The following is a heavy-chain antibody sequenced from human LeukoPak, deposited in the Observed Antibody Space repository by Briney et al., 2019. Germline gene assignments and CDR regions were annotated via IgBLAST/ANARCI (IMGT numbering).Heavy chain of an antibody. D-gene: IGHD4-17*01. CDR3: ARDSKWWYGDYASHFDY. CDR1: GFTFSSYG. Sequence: GRSLRLSCAASGFTFSSYGMHWVRQAPGKGLEWVAVIWYDGSNKYYADSVKGRFTISRDNSKNTLYLQMNRLRAEDTAVYYCARDSKWWYGDYASHFDYWGQGTLVTVSS. J-gene: IGHJ4*02. V-gene: IGHV3-33*01. CDR2: IWYDGSNK.